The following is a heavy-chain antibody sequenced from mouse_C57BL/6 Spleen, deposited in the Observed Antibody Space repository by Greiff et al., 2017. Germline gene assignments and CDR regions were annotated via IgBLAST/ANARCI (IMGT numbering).Heavy chain of an antibody. V-gene: IGHV1-80*01. Sequence: QVQLQQSGAELVKPGASVKISCKASGYAFSSYWMNWVKQRPGKGLEWIGQIYPGDGDTNSNGKFKGKATLTADKSSSTAFMQLSSLTSEYSAVYFCARVGTWYFDYCGQGTTLTVSS. CDR1: GYAFSSYW. CDR2: IYPGDGDT. D-gene: IGHD1-1*02. CDR3: ARVGTWYFDY. J-gene: IGHJ2*01.